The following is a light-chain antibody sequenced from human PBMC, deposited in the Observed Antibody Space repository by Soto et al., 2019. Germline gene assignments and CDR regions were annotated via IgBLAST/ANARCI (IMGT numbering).Light chain of an antibody. CDR2: DNN. CDR3: GTWDSSLSAEV. CDR1: SSNIGNNY. J-gene: IGLJ2*01. Sequence: QSVLTQPPSVSAAPGQKVTISCSGSSSNIGNNYVSWYQQLPGTAPKLLIYDNNKRPSGIPDRFSGSKSGTSATLGITGLQTGDEADYYCGTWDSSLSAEVFGGGTKVTVL. V-gene: IGLV1-51*01.